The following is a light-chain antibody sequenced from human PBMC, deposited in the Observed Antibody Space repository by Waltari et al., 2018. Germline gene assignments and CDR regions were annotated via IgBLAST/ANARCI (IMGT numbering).Light chain of an antibody. CDR3: NSYAGSNSVL. Sequence: QSALPPPPSASGAPGQSVTLSCPGTRTDIGGYNCFSWYQQHPGKAPKLRLYDVSKRPSGVPDRFSGSKSGNTAYLTVSGLQAEDEADYYCNSYAGSNSVLFGAGTKLTVL. V-gene: IGLV2-8*01. CDR2: DVS. CDR1: RTDIGGYNC. J-gene: IGLJ2*01.